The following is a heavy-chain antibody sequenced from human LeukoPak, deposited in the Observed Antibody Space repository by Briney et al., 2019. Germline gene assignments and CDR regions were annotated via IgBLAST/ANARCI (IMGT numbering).Heavy chain of an antibody. CDR3: AKDVAAYGNPEYFQH. CDR1: GFTFSSYG. Sequence: GGSLRLSCAASGFTFSSYGMHWVRQAPGKGLEWVAVIWYDGSNKYYADSVKGRFTISRDNSKNTLYLQMNSLRAEDTAVYYCAKDVAAYGNPEYFQHWGQGTLVTVSS. D-gene: IGHD4-11*01. CDR2: IWYDGSNK. J-gene: IGHJ1*01. V-gene: IGHV3-33*06.